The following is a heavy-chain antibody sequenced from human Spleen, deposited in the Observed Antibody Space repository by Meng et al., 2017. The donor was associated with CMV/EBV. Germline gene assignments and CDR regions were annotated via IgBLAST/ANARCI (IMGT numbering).Heavy chain of an antibody. CDR3: AREFAPITIFGVVIQKPYYFDY. Sequence: LRLSCTVSGDSISSGGYYWSWIRQHPGKGLEWIGYIYYSGSTYYNPSLKSRVTISIDTSKNQFSLRLSSVTAADTAVYYCAREFAPITIFGVVIQKPYYFDYWGQGTLVTVSS. D-gene: IGHD3-3*01. V-gene: IGHV4-31*03. J-gene: IGHJ4*02. CDR2: IYYSGST. CDR1: GDSISSGGYY.